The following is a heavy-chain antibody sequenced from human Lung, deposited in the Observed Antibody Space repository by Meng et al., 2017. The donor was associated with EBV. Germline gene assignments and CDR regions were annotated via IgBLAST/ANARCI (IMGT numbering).Heavy chain of an antibody. CDR3: ARDYGTSRPFEY. CDR1: GDSVSRTGAG. CDR2: TYYRSKWYN. J-gene: IGHJ4*02. Sequence: QLTQKGPGPRQPTPTLSLTCACSGDSVSRTGAGGNGIRQSPSRGLEWLGSTYYRSKWYNDYAVSVKGRIAINPDTSKNQFFLQLNSVTPEDTAVYYCARDYGTSRPFEYWGQGILVTVSS. D-gene: IGHD1/OR15-1a*01. V-gene: IGHV6-1*01.